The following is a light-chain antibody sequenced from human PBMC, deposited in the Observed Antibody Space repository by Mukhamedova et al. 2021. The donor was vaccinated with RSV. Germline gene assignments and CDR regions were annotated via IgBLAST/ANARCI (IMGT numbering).Light chain of an antibody. CDR3: QHYSL. V-gene: IGKV3-20*01. Sequence: APRLLIYGASSRATGIPDRFSGSGSGTAFTLTISRLEPEDFAVYYCQHYSLFGQGTKLEIK. J-gene: IGKJ2*01. CDR2: GAS.